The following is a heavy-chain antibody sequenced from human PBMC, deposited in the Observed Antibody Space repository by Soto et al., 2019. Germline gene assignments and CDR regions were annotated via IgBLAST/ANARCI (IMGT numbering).Heavy chain of an antibody. CDR2: IYHSGST. Sequence: SETLSLTCAVSCGSISSSNWWSWVRQPPGKGLEWIGEIYHSGSTNYNPSLKSRVTISVDKSKNQFSLKLSSVTAADTAVYYCARVTGYSSGRYIDYCCQGTLVIVSS. V-gene: IGHV4-4*02. J-gene: IGHJ4*02. CDR1: CGSISSSNW. CDR3: ARVTGYSSGRYIDY. D-gene: IGHD6-19*01.